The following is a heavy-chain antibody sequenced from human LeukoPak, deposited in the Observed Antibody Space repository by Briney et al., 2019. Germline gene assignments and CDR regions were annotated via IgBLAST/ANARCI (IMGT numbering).Heavy chain of an antibody. CDR2: ISSSSSYI. D-gene: IGHD6-6*01. V-gene: IGHV3-21*01. Sequence: SGGSLRLSCAASGFTFSSYSMNWVRQAPGKGLEWVSSISSSSSYIYYADSVKGRFTISRDNAKNSLYLQMNSLRAEGTAVYYCARDRLARVFDYWGQGTLVTVSS. CDR1: GFTFSSYS. J-gene: IGHJ4*02. CDR3: ARDRLARVFDY.